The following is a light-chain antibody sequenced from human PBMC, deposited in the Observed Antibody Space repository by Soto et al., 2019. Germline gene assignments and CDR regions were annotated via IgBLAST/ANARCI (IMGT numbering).Light chain of an antibody. Sequence: VERAKHYCRASPSVTNFLAWYQQKPGQAPRLLIYGAFNRATGIPARFSGSGSGTDFTLTISSLEPEDSAIYYCQQRNIWPPVTFGQGTRLEIK. CDR3: QQRNIWPPVT. CDR2: GAF. CDR1: PSVTNF. J-gene: IGKJ5*01. V-gene: IGKV3-11*01.